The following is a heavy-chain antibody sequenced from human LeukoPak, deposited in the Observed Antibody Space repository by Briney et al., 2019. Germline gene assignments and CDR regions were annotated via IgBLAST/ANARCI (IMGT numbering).Heavy chain of an antibody. Sequence: ASVKVSCKASGYTFTDYYMHWVRQAPGQGLEWMGWINPNSGGTNYAQKFQGRVTMTRDASISTAYMELSRLRSDDTAVYYCARDVDYYGSGSPNWFDPWGQGTLVTVSS. D-gene: IGHD3-10*01. CDR1: GYTFTDYY. V-gene: IGHV1-2*02. J-gene: IGHJ5*02. CDR3: ARDVDYYGSGSPNWFDP. CDR2: INPNSGGT.